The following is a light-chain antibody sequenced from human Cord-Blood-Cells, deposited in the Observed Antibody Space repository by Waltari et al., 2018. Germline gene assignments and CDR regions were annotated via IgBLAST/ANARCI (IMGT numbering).Light chain of an antibody. CDR3: MIWHRSAWV. Sequence: QAVLTQPSSLSASPGASASLTCTLRSGINVGTYRIYWYQQKPGSPPQYLLRYKSDSDKQEGTGFPSSFSESKDDSDNAGILLNAGLQSGDEADYYCMIWHRSAWVFGGGTKLTVL. CDR2: YKSDSDK. CDR1: SGINVGTYR. V-gene: IGLV5-45*02. J-gene: IGLJ3*02.